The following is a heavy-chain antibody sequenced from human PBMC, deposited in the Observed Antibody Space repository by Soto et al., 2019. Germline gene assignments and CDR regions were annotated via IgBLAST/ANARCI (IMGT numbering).Heavy chain of an antibody. CDR1: GFTFSSYC. CDR3: ARDQKHSSGWYGNWFDP. J-gene: IGHJ5*02. CDR2: IWYDGSNK. V-gene: IGHV3-33*01. Sequence: GGSLRLSCAASGFTFSSYCMHWVRHAPCKGLEWVEVIWYDGSNKYYADSVKGRLTISRDNSKNTLYLQMNSLRAEDTAVYYRARDQKHSSGWYGNWFDPWGQGTLXTXSS. D-gene: IGHD6-19*01.